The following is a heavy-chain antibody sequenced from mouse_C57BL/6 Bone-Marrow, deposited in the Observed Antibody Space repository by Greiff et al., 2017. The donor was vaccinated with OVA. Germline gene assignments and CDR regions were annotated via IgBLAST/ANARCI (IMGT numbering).Heavy chain of an antibody. J-gene: IGHJ1*03. CDR3: AGDDYYYGRWYCDV. CDR1: GYSIPSGYY. CDR2: IRYDGSN. V-gene: IGHV3-6*01. D-gene: IGHD1-1*01. Sequence: EVQLQESGPGLVKPSQSLSLTCSVTGYSIPSGYYWNWIRQFPGNKLEWMGYIRYDGSNNYNPSLKNRTSITRDTSKNQLFLKLNSVTTEDTATYYCAGDDYYYGRWYCDVWGTGTTVTVSS.